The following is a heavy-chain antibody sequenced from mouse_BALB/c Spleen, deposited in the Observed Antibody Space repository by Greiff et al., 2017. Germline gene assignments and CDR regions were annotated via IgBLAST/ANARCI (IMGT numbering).Heavy chain of an antibody. D-gene: IGHD1-1*01. Sequence: QVQLQQSGPELVKPGASVRISCKASGYTFTSYYIHWVKQRPGQGLEWIGWIYPGNVNTKYNEKFKGKATLTADKSSSTAYMQLSSLTSEDSAVYCCARGDYGSEDAMDYWGQGTSVTVSS. CDR3: ARGDYGSEDAMDY. V-gene: IGHV1S56*01. CDR2: IYPGNVNT. J-gene: IGHJ4*01. CDR1: GYTFTSYY.